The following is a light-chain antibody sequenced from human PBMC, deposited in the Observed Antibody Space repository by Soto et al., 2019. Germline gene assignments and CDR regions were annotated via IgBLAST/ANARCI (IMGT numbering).Light chain of an antibody. CDR3: QQYSASPST. CDR2: GAS. V-gene: IGKV3-20*01. CDR1: QSVSSNY. J-gene: IGKJ2*01. Sequence: ELALTQSPGTLSLSPGERATLSCRASQSVSSNYFVWFQQRPGQALRLLIYGASSRATGIPDRVSGSGSGTDFALTISRLEPEDFAVYYCQQYSASPSTFGQGTKLEIK.